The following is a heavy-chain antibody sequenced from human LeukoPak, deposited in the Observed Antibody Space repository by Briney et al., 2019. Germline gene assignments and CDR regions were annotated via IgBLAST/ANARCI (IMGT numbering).Heavy chain of an antibody. CDR2: INAGNGNT. CDR1: GYTFTSYA. J-gene: IGHJ3*02. V-gene: IGHV1-3*01. Sequence: ASVKVSCKASGYTFTSYAMHWVRQAPGQRLEWMGWINAGNGNTKYSQKFQGRVTITRDTSASTAYMELSSLRSEDTAVYYCARGSYAIFGVVTRDAFDIWGQGTMVTVSS. CDR3: ARGSYAIFGVVTRDAFDI. D-gene: IGHD3-3*01.